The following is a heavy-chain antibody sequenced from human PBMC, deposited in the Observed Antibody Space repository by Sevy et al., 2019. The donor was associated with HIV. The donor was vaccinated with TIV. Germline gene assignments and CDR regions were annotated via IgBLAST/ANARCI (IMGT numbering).Heavy chain of an antibody. J-gene: IGHJ4*02. V-gene: IGHV4-30-4*01. Sequence: SETLSLTCTVSGGSISSSDSYWSWIRQPPGKGLEWIGYIHYTGGTYYNPFLKSRVGMSLDTSQRQFSLKLSFLTAADTAVYYCASKRAYNHGPFDYWGRGTLVTVSS. CDR2: IHYTGGT. CDR3: ASKRAYNHGPFDY. CDR1: GGSISSSDSY. D-gene: IGHD3-10*01.